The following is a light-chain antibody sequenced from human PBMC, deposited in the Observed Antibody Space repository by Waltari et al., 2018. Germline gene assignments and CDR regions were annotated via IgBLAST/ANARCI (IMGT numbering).Light chain of an antibody. Sequence: QSALTQPPSASGSPGQSVTISCTGTSSDVGDYNYVSWYQQHPGKAPKLMIYEVTKRPSGVPDRFSGSKSGNTASLTVSGLQAEDEADYYCSSYADTNSLLFGGGTKLTVL. J-gene: IGLJ3*02. CDR3: SSYADTNSLL. V-gene: IGLV2-8*01. CDR2: EVT. CDR1: SSDVGDYNY.